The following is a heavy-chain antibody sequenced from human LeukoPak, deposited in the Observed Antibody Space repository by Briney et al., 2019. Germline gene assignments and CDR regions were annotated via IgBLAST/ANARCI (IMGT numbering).Heavy chain of an antibody. Sequence: PSETLSLTCTVSGGSISSSSYYWGWIRQPPGKGLEWIGSIYYSGSTYYNPSLKSRVTISVDTSKNQFSLKLSSVTAADTAVYYCARDSRPGSNYPIRLFDYWGQGTLVTVSS. CDR1: GGSISSSSYY. J-gene: IGHJ4*02. CDR3: ARDSRPGSNYPIRLFDY. CDR2: IYYSGST. D-gene: IGHD4-11*01. V-gene: IGHV4-39*07.